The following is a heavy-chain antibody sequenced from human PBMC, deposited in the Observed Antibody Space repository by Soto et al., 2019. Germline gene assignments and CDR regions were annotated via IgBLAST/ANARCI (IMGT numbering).Heavy chain of an antibody. V-gene: IGHV3-23*01. CDR1: GFTFSRYA. CDR2: VSGSGVST. D-gene: IGHD6-13*01. J-gene: IGHJ5*02. Sequence: EVQLLESGGGLVQPGGSLRLSCAASGFTFSRYAMSWVRQAPGKGLGWVSAVSGSGVSTYYADSVKGRFTISRDNSKNTLYLQMNSLRAEDTAVYYCAKGRSSSWFPTANWFDPWGQGTLVTVSS. CDR3: AKGRSSSWFPTANWFDP.